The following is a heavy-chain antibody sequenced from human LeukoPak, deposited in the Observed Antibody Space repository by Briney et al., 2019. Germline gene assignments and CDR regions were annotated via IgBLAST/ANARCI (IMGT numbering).Heavy chain of an antibody. Sequence: GGSLRLSCAASGFTFSSYWMNWIRQAPGKGLEWVSSIKRDGSKKTYADSAKGRFTISRDNAKNTLYRQMNSRRAEDTAVYYCARGCGFPTDSLGQGALVTVAS. CDR1: GFTFSSYW. CDR2: IKRDGSKK. CDR3: ARGCGFPTDS. V-gene: IGHV3-74*01. J-gene: IGHJ5*01. D-gene: IGHD2-21*01.